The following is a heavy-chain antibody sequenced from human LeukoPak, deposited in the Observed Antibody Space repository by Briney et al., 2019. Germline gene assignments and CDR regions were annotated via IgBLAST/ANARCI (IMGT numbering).Heavy chain of an antibody. CDR3: AKSSGYYTY. CDR2: IHSSGST. Sequence: PSETLSLTCTVSGGSISGSYWSWIRQPPGKGLEWIASIHSSGSTNYNPSLKSRFTISVDTSKNQFSLKLSSVTAAGTAFYYCAKSSGYYTYWGQGTLVTVSS. J-gene: IGHJ4*02. CDR1: GGSISGSY. D-gene: IGHD3-22*01. V-gene: IGHV4-59*01.